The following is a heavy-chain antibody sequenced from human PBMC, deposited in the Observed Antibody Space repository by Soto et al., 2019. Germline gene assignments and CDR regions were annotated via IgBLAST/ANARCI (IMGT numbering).Heavy chain of an antibody. CDR3: ARSYYYDSSGYYYSGENWFDP. V-gene: IGHV4-31*03. CDR2: IYYSGST. CDR1: GGSISSGDYY. Sequence: SETLSLTCTVSGGSISSGDYYWNWIRQHPGKGLEWIGYIYYSGSTYYNPSLKSRVTISVDTSENQFSLKLSSVIAADTAVYYCARSYYYDSSGYYYSGENWFDPWGQGTLVTVSS. J-gene: IGHJ5*02. D-gene: IGHD3-22*01.